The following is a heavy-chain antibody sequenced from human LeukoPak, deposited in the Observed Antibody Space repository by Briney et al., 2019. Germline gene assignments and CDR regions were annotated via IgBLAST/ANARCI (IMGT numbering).Heavy chain of an antibody. CDR1: GFTFSSYA. V-gene: IGHV3-23*01. CDR2: ISGSGGST. J-gene: IGHJ4*02. D-gene: IGHD3-16*01. CDR3: ASPLGGPLGY. Sequence: GGSLRLPCAASGFTFSSYAMSWVRQAPGKGLEWVSAISGSGGSTYYADSVKGRFTISRDNSKNTLYLQMNSLRAEDTAVYYCASPLGGPLGYWGQGTLVTVSS.